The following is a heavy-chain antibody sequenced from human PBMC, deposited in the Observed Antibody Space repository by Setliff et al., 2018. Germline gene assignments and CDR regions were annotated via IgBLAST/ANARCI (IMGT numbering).Heavy chain of an antibody. J-gene: IGHJ3*02. CDR2: INSDGSTT. CDR3: AGDPPSSGYAFDI. D-gene: IGHD5-12*01. Sequence: PGGSLRLSCAASGFTFSSYWMHWVRQAPGKGLVWVSRINSDGSTTNYADSVKGRFTISRDNSRNTLYLQMNSLRAEDTAVYYCAGDPPSSGYAFDIWGQGTMVTVSS. V-gene: IGHV3-74*01. CDR1: GFTFSSYW.